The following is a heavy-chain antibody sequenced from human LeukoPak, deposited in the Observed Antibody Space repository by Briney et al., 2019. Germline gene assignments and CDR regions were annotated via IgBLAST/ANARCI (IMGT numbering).Heavy chain of an antibody. Sequence: SETLSLTCTVSGGSISSSSYYWGWLRQPPGTGLEWIGSIYASGSTYYNPSLKSRVTISVDTSKNQFSLKLSSVTAADTAVYYCARPGYSSGWYVYWGQGTLVTVSS. V-gene: IGHV4-39*01. D-gene: IGHD6-19*01. CDR3: ARPGYSSGWYVY. CDR1: GGSISSSSYY. J-gene: IGHJ4*02. CDR2: IYASGST.